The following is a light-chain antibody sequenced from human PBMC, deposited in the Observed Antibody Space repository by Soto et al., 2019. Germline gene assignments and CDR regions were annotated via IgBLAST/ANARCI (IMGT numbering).Light chain of an antibody. CDR3: QQYSSSPWT. J-gene: IGKJ1*01. V-gene: IGKV3-20*01. CDR1: QRVSSSY. CDR2: GAS. Sequence: EIVLTQSPGPLSLSPGERATLSCRARQRVSSSYLAWYEQKPGQPPRLLIYGASNRATGIPDRFSGSGSGTDFTLTISRLEPEDFAVYYCQQYSSSPWTFGQGTKVEIK.